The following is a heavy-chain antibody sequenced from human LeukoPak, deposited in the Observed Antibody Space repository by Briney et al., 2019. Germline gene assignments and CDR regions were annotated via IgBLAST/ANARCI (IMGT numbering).Heavy chain of an antibody. CDR3: ARGHSMQRDAFDI. V-gene: IGHV1-8*02. CDR2: MNPNSGNT. CDR1: GYTFTSYG. J-gene: IGHJ3*02. Sequence: ASVKVSCKACGYTFTSYGISWVRQAPGQGLEWMGWMNPNSGNTGYAQKFQGRVTMTRNTSISTAYMELSSLRSEDTAVYYCARGHSMQRDAFDIWGQGTMVTVSS. D-gene: IGHD2/OR15-2a*01.